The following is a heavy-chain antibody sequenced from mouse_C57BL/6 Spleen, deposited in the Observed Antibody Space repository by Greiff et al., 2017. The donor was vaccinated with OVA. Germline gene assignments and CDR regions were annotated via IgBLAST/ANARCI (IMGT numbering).Heavy chain of an antibody. Sequence: VQLQESGPGLVAPSQSLSITCTVSGFSLTSYGVHWVRQPPGKGLEWLVVIWSDGSTTYNSALKSRLSISKDNSKSQVFLKMNSLQTDDTAMYYCARNYGSSYDWFAYWGQGTLVTVSA. V-gene: IGHV2-6*03. J-gene: IGHJ3*01. CDR1: GFSLTSYG. D-gene: IGHD1-1*01. CDR2: IWSDGST. CDR3: ARNYGSSYDWFAY.